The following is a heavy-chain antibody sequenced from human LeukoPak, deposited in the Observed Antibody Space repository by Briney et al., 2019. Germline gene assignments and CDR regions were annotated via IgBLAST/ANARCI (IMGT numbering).Heavy chain of an antibody. D-gene: IGHD3-10*01. J-gene: IGHJ5*02. Sequence: ASVKVSCKASGYTFTGYYMHWVRQAPGQGLEWMGWINPNSGGTNYAQKFQGRVTMTRDTSISTAYMELSRLRSDDTAVYYCARDRITMVRGVTPSAGTPKNWFDPWGQGTLVTVSS. V-gene: IGHV1-2*02. CDR2: INPNSGGT. CDR1: GYTFTGYY. CDR3: ARDRITMVRGVTPSAGTPKNWFDP.